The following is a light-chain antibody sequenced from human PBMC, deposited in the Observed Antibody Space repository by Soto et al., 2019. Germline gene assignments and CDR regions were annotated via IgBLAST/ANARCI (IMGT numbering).Light chain of an antibody. CDR2: DAS. CDR1: QSISSY. J-gene: IGKJ4*01. Sequence: DIQLSLSPCARSASLLYGLPITCRASQSISSYLNWYQQKPGKAPKLLIYDASNMPTGIPSRFSGSGSGTDFTLTISSLEPEDFATYYCQHCYSYPHTFGGGTKVDI. V-gene: IGKV1-39*01. CDR3: QHCYSYPHT.